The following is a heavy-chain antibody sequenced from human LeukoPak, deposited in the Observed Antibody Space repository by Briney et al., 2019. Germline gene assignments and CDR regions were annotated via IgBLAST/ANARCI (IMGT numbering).Heavy chain of an antibody. Sequence: GRSLRLSCAASGFTFTIYGMHWVRQAPGKGLEWVAVMWYDGSKTYYGDSVKGRFTISRDTSTNTPYLQMNGLRAEDTAVYYCARSLERDYSGSGNYYMNNWFDPWGQGTLVTVSS. D-gene: IGHD3-10*01. CDR1: GFTFTIYG. CDR2: MWYDGSKT. J-gene: IGHJ5*02. V-gene: IGHV3-33*01. CDR3: ARSLERDYSGSGNYYMNNWFDP.